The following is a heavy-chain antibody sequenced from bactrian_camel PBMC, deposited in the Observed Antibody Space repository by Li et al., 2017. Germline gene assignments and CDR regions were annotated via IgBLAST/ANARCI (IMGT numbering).Heavy chain of an antibody. Sequence: HVQLVESGGGSVQAGGSLRLACEVSGNNYRSRNCMAWFRRVPGGVGKLMYEGTWREGVAGKSTTGKIYYDDSVKGRFTISKDNGRLTLYLQMDSLKPEDTAMYYCAGSAGSWAVRCGLSHSTYTYWGQGTQVTVS. V-gene: IGHV3S53*01. CDR1: GNNYRSRNC. J-gene: IGHJ4*01. CDR3: AGSAGSWAVRCGLSHSTYTY. D-gene: IGHD6*01. CDR2: KSTTGKI.